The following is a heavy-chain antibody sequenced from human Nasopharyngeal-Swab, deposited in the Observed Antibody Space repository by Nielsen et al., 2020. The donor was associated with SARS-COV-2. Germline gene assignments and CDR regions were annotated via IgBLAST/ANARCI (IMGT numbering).Heavy chain of an antibody. J-gene: IGHJ4*02. CDR3: ARVDADYDFWSGSKSGLFDY. V-gene: IGHV3-21*01. D-gene: IGHD3-3*01. Sequence: GESLKISCAASGFTFSSYSMNWVRQAPGKGLEWVSSISSSSSYIYYADSVKGRFTISRDNAKNSLYLQMNSLRAEDTAVYYRARVDADYDFWSGSKSGLFDYWGQGTLVTVSS. CDR2: ISSSSSYI. CDR1: GFTFSSYS.